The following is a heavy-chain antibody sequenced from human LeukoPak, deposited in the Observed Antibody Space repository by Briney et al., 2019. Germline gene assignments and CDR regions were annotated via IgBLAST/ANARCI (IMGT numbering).Heavy chain of an antibody. CDR1: GFTFSSYA. D-gene: IGHD2-15*01. V-gene: IGHV3-33*08. CDR2: IWYDGSNK. J-gene: IGHJ4*02. CDR3: ATDRATQYFDY. Sequence: GGSLRLSCAASGFTFSSYAMHWVRQAPGKGLEWVAFIWYDGSNKYYADSVKGRFTISRDNSRNTLFLQMNSLRAEDTAVYYCATDRATQYFDYWGQGTLVSVSS.